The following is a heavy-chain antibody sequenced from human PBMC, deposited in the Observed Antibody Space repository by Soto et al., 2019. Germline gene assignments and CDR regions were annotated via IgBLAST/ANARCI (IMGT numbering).Heavy chain of an antibody. V-gene: IGHV1-3*01. D-gene: IGHD2-15*01. J-gene: IGHJ6*02. CDR2: INAGNGNT. CDR3: ARDLSSWALPHGHFAVDV. CDR1: GYTFANYA. Sequence: QVRLVQSGTEVKKPGASVMVSCKATGYTFANYAIHWVRQAHGQDFEWMGGINAGNGNTRNSQNFQGRVTFTRDTSATTAHMAVGSLRFEYTAVYYCARDLSSWALPHGHFAVDVWCQGTTVSVSS.